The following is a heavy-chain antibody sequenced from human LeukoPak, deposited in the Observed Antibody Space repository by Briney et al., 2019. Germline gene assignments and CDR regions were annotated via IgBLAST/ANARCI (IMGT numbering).Heavy chain of an antibody. CDR2: SRAHNYNT. CDR3: PSVSGLESNSGSDGSYFDY. D-gene: IGHD5-12*01. Sequence: VAAVKVSCKASVYTFTNYCISWVLHAPGQGLECRGCSRAHNYNTNYVQKLQRRFTMTTDTSTSTAYIELSGLSSDGTPGHYCPSVSGLESNSGSDGSYFDYWGQGSMVSVRS. V-gene: IGHV1-18*01. CDR1: VYTFTNYC. J-gene: IGHJ4*02.